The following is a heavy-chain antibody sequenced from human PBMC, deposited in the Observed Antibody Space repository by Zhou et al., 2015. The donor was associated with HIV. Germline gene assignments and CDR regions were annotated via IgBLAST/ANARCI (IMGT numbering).Heavy chain of an antibody. CDR3: ARGRAPGPGGDYYDFWSWFPRFDY. Sequence: QVQLVQSGAEVKKPGASVKVSCKASGYTFTSYYMHWVRQAPGQGLEWMGIINPSGGSTSYAQKFQGRVTMTRDTSTSTVYMELSSLRSEDTAVYYCARGRAPGPGGDYYDFWSWFPRFDYVGPGNPGHRLL. CDR2: INPSGGST. CDR1: GYTFTSYY. D-gene: IGHD3-3*01. V-gene: IGHV1-46*01. J-gene: IGHJ4*02.